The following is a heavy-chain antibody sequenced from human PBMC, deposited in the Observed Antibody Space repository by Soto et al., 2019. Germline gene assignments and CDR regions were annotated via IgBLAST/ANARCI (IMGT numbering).Heavy chain of an antibody. J-gene: IGHJ4*02. CDR3: TSLYYGH. CDR2: IKSKADGGTT. Sequence: GGSLRLSCAASGFTFSNYAMSWVRQAPGKGLEWVGRIKSKADGGTTDYAAPVKGRFTISRDESQNTLYLQMNSLKTEDTAVYYCTSLYYGHWGQGTLVTVSS. D-gene: IGHD4-17*01. CDR1: GFTFSNYA. V-gene: IGHV3-15*01.